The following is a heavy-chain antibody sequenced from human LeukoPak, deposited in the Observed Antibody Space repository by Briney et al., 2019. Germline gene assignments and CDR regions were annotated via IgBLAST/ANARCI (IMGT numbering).Heavy chain of an antibody. CDR1: GFTFSSYA. J-gene: IGHJ4*02. CDR3: AKAVGSPPYYFDY. CDR2: ISGSGGST. Sequence: PGGSLRLSCAVSGFTFSSYAMSWVRQAPGKGLEWVSAISGSGGSTYYADSVKGRFTISRDNSKNTLYLQMNSLRAEDTAVYYCAKAVGSPPYYFDYWGQGTLVTVSS. V-gene: IGHV3-23*01.